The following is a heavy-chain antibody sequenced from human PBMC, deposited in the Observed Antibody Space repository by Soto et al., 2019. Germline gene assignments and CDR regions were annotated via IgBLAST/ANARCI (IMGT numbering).Heavy chain of an antibody. J-gene: IGHJ4*02. CDR3: VSQRTSVLTQAYFDY. CDR2: VYYRGRS. CDR1: GGSVSNSNYY. D-gene: IGHD2-8*01. V-gene: IGHV4-39*01. Sequence: SETLSLTCTVSGGSVSNSNYYWGWIRQSPGKGLEWIGSVYYRGRSYSKSSVKSRVTISVDTSKNQFSLNLNSVAASDTAVYFCVSQRTSVLTQAYFDYWGPGALVTVSS.